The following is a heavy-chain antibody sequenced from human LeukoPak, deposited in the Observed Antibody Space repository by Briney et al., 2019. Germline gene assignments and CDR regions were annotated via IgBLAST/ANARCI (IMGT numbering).Heavy chain of an antibody. V-gene: IGHV4-59*12. Sequence: ASETLSLTCAVSGGSINNYYWSWIRQPPGKGPEWIGYFYSGGRSNFNPSLTSRVTMSVDTSKNQFFLELSSVTAADTAVYFCARYYCIGNYCYSTNWFDTWGQGTLVTVSS. CDR1: GGSINNYY. CDR2: FYSGGRS. J-gene: IGHJ5*02. D-gene: IGHD2-21*01. CDR3: ARYYCIGNYCYSTNWFDT.